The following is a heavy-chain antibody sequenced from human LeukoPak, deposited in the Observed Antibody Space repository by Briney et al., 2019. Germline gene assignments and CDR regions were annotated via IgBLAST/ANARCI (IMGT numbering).Heavy chain of an antibody. J-gene: IGHJ5*02. V-gene: IGHV3-74*01. CDR1: GFTFSSYW. CDR3: ARDDGGSCHP. CDR2: INRDGSST. Sequence: GGSLRLSCAASGFTFSSYWIHWVRQAPGKGLVWVSRINRDGSSTIYADSVKGRFSISRDNTKNILYLQMNSLRAEDTAIYYCARDDGGSCHPWGQGTLVTVSS. D-gene: IGHD2-15*01.